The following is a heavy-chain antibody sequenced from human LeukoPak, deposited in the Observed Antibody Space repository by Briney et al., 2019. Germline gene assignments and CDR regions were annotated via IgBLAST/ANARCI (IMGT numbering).Heavy chain of an antibody. CDR3: ARDRRVKYYGSGSYYIGY. D-gene: IGHD3-10*01. Sequence: ASVKLSCKASGYTFTSYGISWVRQAPGQGLEWMGWISAYNGNTNYAQKLQGRVTMTTDTSTSTAYMELRSLRSDDTAVYYCARDRRVKYYGSGSYYIGYWGQGTLVTVSS. V-gene: IGHV1-18*01. CDR2: ISAYNGNT. J-gene: IGHJ4*02. CDR1: GYTFTSYG.